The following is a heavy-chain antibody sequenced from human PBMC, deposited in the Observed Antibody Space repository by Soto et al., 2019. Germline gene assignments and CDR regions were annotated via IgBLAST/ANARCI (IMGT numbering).Heavy chain of an antibody. D-gene: IGHD4-17*01. J-gene: IGHJ4*02. CDR2: IKPNSGGT. CDR3: ARDYGDYAKYYFDY. Sequence: QVQLVQSGAEVKKPGASVKVSCKASGYTFTGYYMHWVRQAPGQGLEWMGWIKPNSGGTNYAQKFQGWVTMTRDTSISTAYMELSRLRSDDTAVYYCARDYGDYAKYYFDYWGQGTLVTVSS. V-gene: IGHV1-2*04. CDR1: GYTFTGYY.